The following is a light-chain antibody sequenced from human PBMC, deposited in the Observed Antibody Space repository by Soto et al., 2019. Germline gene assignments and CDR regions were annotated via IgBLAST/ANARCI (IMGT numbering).Light chain of an antibody. CDR2: DAS. Sequence: EIVVTQSPATLSLSPGDRATLSCRASQSVSSYLAWYQQKPGQAPRLLISDASNRATGIPARFSGSGSGTDFTLTISSLEPEDFAVYYCQQRINWPYTFGQGTRLAIK. V-gene: IGKV3-11*01. CDR1: QSVSSY. CDR3: QQRINWPYT. J-gene: IGKJ5*01.